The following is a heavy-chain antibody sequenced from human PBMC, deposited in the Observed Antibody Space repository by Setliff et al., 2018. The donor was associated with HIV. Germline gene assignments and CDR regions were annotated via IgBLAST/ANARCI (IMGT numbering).Heavy chain of an antibody. CDR1: GFTFSSYT. V-gene: IGHV3-21*01. CDR3: ARGAKYNGLDG. J-gene: IGHJ6*02. Sequence: PGGSLRLSCAASGFTFSSYTMNWVRQAPGKGLEWVSSISSSSSYISSADSVKGRFTISRDNTKNTVYLQMDSLRAEDTAVYYCARGAKYNGLDGWGQGTTVTVSS. D-gene: IGHD6-6*01. CDR2: ISSSSSYI.